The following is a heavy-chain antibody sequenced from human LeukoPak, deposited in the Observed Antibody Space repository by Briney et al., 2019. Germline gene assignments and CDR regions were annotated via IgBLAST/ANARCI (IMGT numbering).Heavy chain of an antibody. V-gene: IGHV3-23*01. J-gene: IGHJ4*02. CDR3: AKNIGGFDY. Sequence: GGSLRLSCAASGFTFLSYGMSWVRQAPGEGLEWVSGFSASDGSRYYADSVKGRFTISRDNSKNTLYLQMNSLRAEDTAVYYCAKNIGGFDYWGQGTLVTVSS. CDR2: FSASDGSR. D-gene: IGHD4-23*01. CDR1: GFTFLSYG.